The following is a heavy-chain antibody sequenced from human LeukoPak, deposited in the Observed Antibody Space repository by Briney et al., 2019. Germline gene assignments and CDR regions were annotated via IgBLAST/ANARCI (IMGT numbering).Heavy chain of an antibody. CDR3: ASEDMIVRSFDY. CDR2: IYYSGST. D-gene: IGHD3-22*01. CDR1: GGSISSYY. V-gene: IGHV4-59*01. Sequence: PSETLSLTCTVSGGSISSYYWSWLRQPPGKGLEWLGYIYYSGSTNYNPSLKSRVTISVDTSKNQFSLKLSSVTAAATAVYYCASEDMIVRSFDYWGQGTLVTVSS. J-gene: IGHJ4*02.